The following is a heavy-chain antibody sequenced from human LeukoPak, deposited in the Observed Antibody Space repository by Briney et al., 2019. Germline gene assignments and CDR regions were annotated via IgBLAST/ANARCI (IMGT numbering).Heavy chain of an antibody. CDR1: DDSVSSDRYY. J-gene: IGHJ4*02. CDR2: NGGT. Sequence: SETLSLTCSVSDDSVSSDRYYWSWLRQPPGKGLEWIGFNGGTKYNPSLKSRVTILGDTSKRQFSLTLSSVTAADTAVYYCARREAVTKRYYFDYWGQGTLVTVSS. CDR3: ARREAVTKRYYFDY. D-gene: IGHD2-8*01. V-gene: IGHV4-61*01.